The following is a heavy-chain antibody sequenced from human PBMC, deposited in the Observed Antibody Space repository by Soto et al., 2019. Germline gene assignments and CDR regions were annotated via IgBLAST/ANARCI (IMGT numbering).Heavy chain of an antibody. CDR1: GYTFTSYA. D-gene: IGHD6-13*01. CDR3: AKAHESSSWTFNWFDP. CDR2: INAGNGNT. V-gene: IGHV1-3*01. J-gene: IGHJ5*02. Sequence: ASVKVSCKASGYTFTSYAMNWVRQAPGQRLEWMGWINAGNGNTKYSQKFQGRVTITRDTSASTAYMELSSLRAEDTALYYCAKAHESSSWTFNWFDPWGQGTLVTVSS.